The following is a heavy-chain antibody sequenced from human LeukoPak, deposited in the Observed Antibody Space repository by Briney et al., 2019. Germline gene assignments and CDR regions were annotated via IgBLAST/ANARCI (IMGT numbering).Heavy chain of an antibody. J-gene: IGHJ3*02. CDR3: ARAGVWDYSDSSGYHNAAFDI. Sequence: ASVKVSCKASGYTFTDYYMHWVRQAPGQGLEWMGWINPSSGGTNYAQKFQGRVTVTRDTSISTAYMDLSRLRTDDTAVYYCARAGVWDYSDSSGYHNAAFDIWGQGTMVTVSS. CDR1: GYTFTDYY. V-gene: IGHV1-2*02. D-gene: IGHD3-22*01. CDR2: INPSSGGT.